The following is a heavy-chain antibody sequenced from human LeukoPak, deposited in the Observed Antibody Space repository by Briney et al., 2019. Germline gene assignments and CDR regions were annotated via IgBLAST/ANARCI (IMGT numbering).Heavy chain of an antibody. CDR2: INWNGGST. D-gene: IGHD3-22*01. V-gene: IGHV3-20*04. Sequence: RGSLRLSCAASGFTFDDYGMSWVRQAPGKGLEWVSGINWNGGSTGYADSVKGRFTISRDNAKNSLYLQMNSLRAEDTALYYCARDLWYYDSSGYYHDAFDIWGQGTMVTVSS. J-gene: IGHJ3*02. CDR3: ARDLWYYDSSGYYHDAFDI. CDR1: GFTFDDYG.